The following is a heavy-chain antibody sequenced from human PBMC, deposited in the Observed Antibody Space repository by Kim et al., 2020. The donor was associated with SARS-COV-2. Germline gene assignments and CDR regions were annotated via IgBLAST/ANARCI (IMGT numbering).Heavy chain of an antibody. CDR2: ISGSGGST. Sequence: GGSLRLSCAASGFTFSSYAMSWVRQAPGKGLEWVSAISGSGGSTYYADSVKGRFTISRDNSKNTLYLQMNSLRAEDTAVYYCAKGLVVVVAATNCYFDYWGQGTLVTVSS. V-gene: IGHV3-23*01. CDR1: GFTFSSYA. D-gene: IGHD2-15*01. CDR3: AKGLVVVVAATNCYFDY. J-gene: IGHJ4*02.